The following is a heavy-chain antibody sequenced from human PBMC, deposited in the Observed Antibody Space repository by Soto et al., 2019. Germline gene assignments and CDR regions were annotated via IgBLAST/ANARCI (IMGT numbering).Heavy chain of an antibody. D-gene: IGHD1-1*01. CDR1: GFTFSSDW. CDR3: ARNAGLSG. J-gene: IGHJ4*02. V-gene: IGHV3-74*01. Sequence: PGGSLRLSCVASGFTFSSDWMHWVRQAPGKGLVWVSRISRDGDTTSYADSVKGRFTISRDNAKNTLFLQMNSLRAEDTAVYYCARNAGLSGWGQGTLVTVSS. CDR2: ISRDGDTT.